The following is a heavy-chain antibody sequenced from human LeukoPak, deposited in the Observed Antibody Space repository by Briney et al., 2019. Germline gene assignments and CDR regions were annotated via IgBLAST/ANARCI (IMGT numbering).Heavy chain of an antibody. V-gene: IGHV3-74*01. Sequence: PRRPLSLSSPASGVTFSDYTRHWFRQAPGKGLMRGGRINGDGSHTIYAASVKGPSNISSDKAKNTVYLPMKSLKAEDTAMDSSVRDWEHFDFDSWGLGTLVTVSS. J-gene: IGHJ5*01. CDR1: GVTFSDYT. CDR3: VRDWEHFDFDS. D-gene: IGHD3-9*01. CDR2: INGDGSHT.